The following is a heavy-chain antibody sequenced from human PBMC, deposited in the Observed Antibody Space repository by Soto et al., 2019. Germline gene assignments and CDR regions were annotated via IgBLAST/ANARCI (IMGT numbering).Heavy chain of an antibody. CDR3: ARERGGYSYGDY. Sequence: QVQLVQSGAEVKKPGASVQISCKASGYTFSSYGISWVRQAPGQGLEWMGWVNIYNDKTTYAQKFQGRVTMTTDTSTSTVYLELRSLRSADTAVYYCARERGGYSYGDYWGQGTLVTISS. V-gene: IGHV1-18*01. D-gene: IGHD5-18*01. J-gene: IGHJ4*02. CDR1: GYTFSSYG. CDR2: VNIYNDKT.